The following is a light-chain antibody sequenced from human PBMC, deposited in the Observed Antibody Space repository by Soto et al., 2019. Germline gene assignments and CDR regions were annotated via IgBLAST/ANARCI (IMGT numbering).Light chain of an antibody. V-gene: IGLV2-8*01. CDR3: SSFASSNTWV. CDR2: EVT. Sequence: QPVLTQPPSASGSPGQSVTISCTGTSSDVGAYNYVSWYQQHAGKAPKLVIYEVTKRPSGVPDRFSGSKSANTASLTVSVLQAEDEADYYCSSFASSNTWVFGGGTKLTVL. J-gene: IGLJ3*02. CDR1: SSDVGAYNY.